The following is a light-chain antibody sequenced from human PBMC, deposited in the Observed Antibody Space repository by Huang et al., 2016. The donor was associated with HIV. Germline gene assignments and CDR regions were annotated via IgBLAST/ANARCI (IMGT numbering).Light chain of an antibody. J-gene: IGKJ1*01. Sequence: DIQLTQSPSSLSASVGDRVTITCRASQTITTYLNWYQQKPGKAPHLLIYGASNLQSGVPSRFSGSWSWTDFTLIISGLQPEDFATYYCQQTYTFPAFGRGTKVEIK. CDR2: GAS. CDR1: QTITTY. V-gene: IGKV1-39*01. CDR3: QQTYTFPA.